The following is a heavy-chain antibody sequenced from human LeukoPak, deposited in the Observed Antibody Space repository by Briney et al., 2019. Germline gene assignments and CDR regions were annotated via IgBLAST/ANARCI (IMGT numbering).Heavy chain of an antibody. D-gene: IGHD1-26*01. J-gene: IGHJ4*02. CDR2: IYYSGST. V-gene: IGHV4-39*01. CDR1: GGSIASSSYY. Sequence: PSETLSLTCTVSGGSIASSSYYWGWIRQPPGKGLEWIGSIYYSGSTYYNPSLKSRVTISVDKSKNQFSLKLSSVTAADTAVYYCARHARWELIPGNYFDYWGQGTLVTVSS. CDR3: ARHARWELIPGNYFDY.